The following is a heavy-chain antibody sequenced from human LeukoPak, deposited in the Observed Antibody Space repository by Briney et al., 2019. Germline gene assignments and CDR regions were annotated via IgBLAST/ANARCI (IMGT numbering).Heavy chain of an antibody. CDR3: GRAFPPLRTAAAGDY. CDR1: GFTFSDCD. Sequence: GGSLRLSCTASGFTFSDCDMNWFRQAPGKGVEWVSSISYRTSHIYYADSVKGRFTISRDNAKNSLYLQMDSLRAEDTAVYFCGRAFPPLRTAAAGDYWGQGTLVTVSS. J-gene: IGHJ4*02. CDR2: ISYRTSHI. V-gene: IGHV3-21*01. D-gene: IGHD6-13*01.